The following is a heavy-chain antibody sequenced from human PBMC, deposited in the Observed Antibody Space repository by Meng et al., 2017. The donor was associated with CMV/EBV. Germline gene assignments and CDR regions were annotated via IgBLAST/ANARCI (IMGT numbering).Heavy chain of an antibody. CDR1: GFTFDDYA. J-gene: IGHJ3*02. V-gene: IGHV3-9*03. CDR3: AKDKGGTWCRELNAFDI. Sequence: SLKISCATSGFTFDDYAMHWVRQAPGQGLEVVSGISWKGGSVGYADTGKGRFTVSRDNAKNSLYLQMNSLRAEDMALYYCAKDKGGTWCRELNAFDIWGQGTMVTVSS. D-gene: IGHD3-10*01. CDR2: ISWKGGSV.